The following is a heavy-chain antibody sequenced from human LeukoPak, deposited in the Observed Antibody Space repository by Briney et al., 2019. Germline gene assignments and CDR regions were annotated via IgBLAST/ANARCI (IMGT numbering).Heavy chain of an antibody. CDR3: VRDGVGAFDI. D-gene: IGHD3-10*01. J-gene: IGHJ3*02. CDR2: VKQDGSAR. V-gene: IGHV3-7*04. CDR1: GFTVSSNY. Sequence: GGSLRLSCAASGFTVSSNYKSWVRHAQAQGMEWLAKVKQDGSARYYVDSVKGRFTLPRDNAKNSLYLQMKSLRADDTAVYYCVRDGVGAFDIWGQGRIVSVSS.